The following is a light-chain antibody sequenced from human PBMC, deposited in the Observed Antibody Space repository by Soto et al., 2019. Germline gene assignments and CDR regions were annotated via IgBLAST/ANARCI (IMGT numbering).Light chain of an antibody. CDR3: CSYAGSFTSYV. J-gene: IGLJ1*01. CDR2: DVS. CDR1: SSDVGNYNY. Sequence: QPVLTQPRSVSGYPGQSVTISCTGTSSDVGNYNYVSWYQQMPGKAPKLIIYDVSKRPPGVPDRFSGSKSGNTASLTISGLQAEDETDYYCCSYAGSFTSYVFGTGTKVTVL. V-gene: IGLV2-11*01.